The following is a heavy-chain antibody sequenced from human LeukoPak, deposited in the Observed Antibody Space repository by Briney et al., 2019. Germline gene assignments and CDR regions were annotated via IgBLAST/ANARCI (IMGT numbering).Heavy chain of an antibody. J-gene: IGHJ1*01. CDR2: ISYVGSNT. CDR3: ARPYSSGWYVDFQH. CDR1: GFTLSSYG. D-gene: IGHD6-19*01. Sequence: GGSMTLSCAASGFTLSSYGMHWVRPPPGKGLEWVAVISYVGSNTFYADSVKGRFTISRDNSKNTLYLQMNSLRAEDTAVYYCARPYSSGWYVDFQHWGQGTLVTVSS. V-gene: IGHV3-30*03.